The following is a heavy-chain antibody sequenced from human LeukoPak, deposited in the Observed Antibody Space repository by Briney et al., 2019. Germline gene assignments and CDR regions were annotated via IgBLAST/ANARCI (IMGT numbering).Heavy chain of an antibody. CDR2: INHSGST. V-gene: IGHV4-34*01. D-gene: IGHD4-17*01. Sequence: SETLSLTCAVYGGSFGGYYWSWIRQPPGKGLEWIGEINHSGSTNYNPSLKSRVTISVDTSKNQFSLKLSSVTAADTAVYYCARVFYGDYFIDYWGQGTLVTVSS. CDR1: GGSFGGYY. J-gene: IGHJ4*02. CDR3: ARVFYGDYFIDY.